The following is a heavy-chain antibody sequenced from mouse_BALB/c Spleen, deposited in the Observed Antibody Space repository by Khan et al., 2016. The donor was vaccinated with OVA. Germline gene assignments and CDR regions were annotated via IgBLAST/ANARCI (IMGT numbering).Heavy chain of an antibody. D-gene: IGHD2-2*01. V-gene: IGHV2-3*01. J-gene: IGHJ3*01. CDR1: GLSLTNYG. CDR3: AIIYYGYDWFAY. CDR2: IWGDGST. Sequence: QVQLKESGPGLVAPSQSLSIRCTVSGLSLTNYGVSWVRQPPGKGLEWLGVIWGDGSTNYHSVLKSRLSISKDNSKSHVFVKLNSLQPDDTATYYCAIIYYGYDWFAYWGQGTLVTVSA.